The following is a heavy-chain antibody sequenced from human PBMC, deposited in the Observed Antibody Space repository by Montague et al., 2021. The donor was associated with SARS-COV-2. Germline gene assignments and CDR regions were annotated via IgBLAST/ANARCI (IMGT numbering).Heavy chain of an antibody. J-gene: IGHJ4*02. CDR2: IYYSGST. Sequence: SETLSLTCTVSGGSISSSSYYWGWIRQPPGKGLEWIGSIYYSGSTYYNPSLKSRVTISVDTSKNQFSLKLSSATAADTAVYYCARGGYSGYWDYWGQGTLVTVSS. V-gene: IGHV4-39*07. CDR1: GGSISSSSYY. D-gene: IGHD5-12*01. CDR3: ARGGYSGYWDY.